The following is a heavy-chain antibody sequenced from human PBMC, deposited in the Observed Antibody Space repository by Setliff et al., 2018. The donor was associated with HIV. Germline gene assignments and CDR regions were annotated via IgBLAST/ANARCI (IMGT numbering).Heavy chain of an antibody. CDR1: GYMFSGFH. V-gene: IGHV1-2*06. J-gene: IGHJ1*01. CDR2: INPNSGGT. Sequence: ASVKVSCKASGYMFSGFHMHWVRQAAGQGLEWMGRINPNSGGTNYAQKFRGRVTMTRDTSISTAYMELSRLRPDDTAVYYCARDWAEDYYGSGSFQYWGQGTLVTVSS. CDR3: ARDWAEDYYGSGSFQY. D-gene: IGHD3-10*01.